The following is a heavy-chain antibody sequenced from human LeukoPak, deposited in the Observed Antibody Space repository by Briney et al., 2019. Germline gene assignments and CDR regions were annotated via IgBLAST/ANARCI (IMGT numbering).Heavy chain of an antibody. CDR2: IIPIFGTA. V-gene: IGHV1-69*05. CDR3: ARGPAGSNWFDP. CDR1: GGTFSSYA. Sequence: GASVKVSCKASGGTFSSYAISWVRQAPGQGLEWMGGIIPIFGTANYAQEFQGRVTITRDTSASTAYMELSSLRSEDMAVYYCARGPAGSNWFDPWGQGTLVTVSS. D-gene: IGHD6-13*01. J-gene: IGHJ5*02.